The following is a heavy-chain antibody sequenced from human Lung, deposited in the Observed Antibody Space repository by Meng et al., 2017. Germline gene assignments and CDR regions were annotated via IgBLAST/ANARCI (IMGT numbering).Heavy chain of an antibody. J-gene: IGHJ4*02. V-gene: IGHV4-34*01. CDR1: GGSFSDYY. Sequence: QVKFQRWGAGRLKPSETLSLTCVVSGGSFSDYYWSWIRQPPGKGLEWIGEINHSGSTNYNPSLESRATISVDTSQNNLSLKLSSVTAADSAVYYCARGPTTMAHDFDYWGQGTLVTVSS. CDR3: ARGPTTMAHDFDY. D-gene: IGHD4-11*01. CDR2: INHSGST.